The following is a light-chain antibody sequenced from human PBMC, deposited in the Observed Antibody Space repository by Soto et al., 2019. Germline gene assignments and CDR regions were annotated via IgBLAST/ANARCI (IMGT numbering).Light chain of an antibody. J-gene: IGKJ4*01. CDR3: QQRSNWQGAT. CDR2: DAS. Sequence: EIVMTQSPATLSVSPGERATLSCSASQSVSSYLAWYQQKPGQAPRLLIYDASNRATGIPARFSGSGSGTDFTLTISSLEPEDFAVYYCQQRSNWQGATFGGGTKVDIK. V-gene: IGKV3-11*01. CDR1: QSVSSY.